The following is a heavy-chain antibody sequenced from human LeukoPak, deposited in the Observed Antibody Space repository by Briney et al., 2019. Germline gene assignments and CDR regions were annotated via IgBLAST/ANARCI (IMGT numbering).Heavy chain of an antibody. J-gene: IGHJ4*02. Sequence: SQTLSLTCAISGDSVSSNSAAWNWIRQSPSRGLEWLGRTYYRSKWYNDYAVSVKSLITINPDTSKNQFSLQLNSVTPEDTAVYYCARVFGSTDELYFDYWGQGTLVTVSS. V-gene: IGHV6-1*01. CDR1: GDSVSSNSAA. D-gene: IGHD3-10*02. CDR3: ARVFGSTDELYFDY. CDR2: TYYRSKWYN.